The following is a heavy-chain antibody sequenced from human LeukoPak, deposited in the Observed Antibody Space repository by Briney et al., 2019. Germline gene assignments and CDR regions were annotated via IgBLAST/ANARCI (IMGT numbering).Heavy chain of an antibody. D-gene: IGHD5-18*01. V-gene: IGHV3-48*03. Sequence: PGGSLRLSCAASGFTFSSYEMNWVRQAPGKGLEWVSFISSSGTTIYYADSVKGRFTISRDNAKNSLYLQMNSLRAEDTAVYYCARGGRGSPGYDFDYWGQGTLVTVSS. J-gene: IGHJ4*02. CDR3: ARGGRGSPGYDFDY. CDR2: ISSSGTTI. CDR1: GFTFSSYE.